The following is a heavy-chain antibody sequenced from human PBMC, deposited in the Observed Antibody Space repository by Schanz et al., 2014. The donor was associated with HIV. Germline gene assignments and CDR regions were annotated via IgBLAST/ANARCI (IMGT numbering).Heavy chain of an antibody. J-gene: IGHJ4*02. Sequence: QVQLQQWGAGLLKPSQTLSLTCAVSGGSISSGGYYWSWIRQHPGKGLQWIGEINHSGSTNYNPSLKSRVPIPVDTSKTQFSLRLNSVTAADTAVYYCARTPYYFDYWGQGTLVTVSS. V-gene: IGHV4-34*01. CDR2: INHSGST. CDR1: GGSISSGGYY. CDR3: ARTPYYFDY.